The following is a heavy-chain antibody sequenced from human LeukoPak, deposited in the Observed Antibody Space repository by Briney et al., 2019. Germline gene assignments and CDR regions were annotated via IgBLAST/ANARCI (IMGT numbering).Heavy chain of an antibody. CDR3: ARGRGRGRYNWFDP. V-gene: IGHV4-34*01. CDR1: GGSFSGYY. Sequence: SETLSLTCAVYGGSFSGYYWSWIRQPPGKGLEWIGEINHSGSTNYNPSLKSRVTISVDTSKYQFSLKLSSVTAADTAVYYCARGRGRGRYNWFDPWGQGTLVTVSS. CDR2: INHSGST. D-gene: IGHD3-10*01. J-gene: IGHJ5*02.